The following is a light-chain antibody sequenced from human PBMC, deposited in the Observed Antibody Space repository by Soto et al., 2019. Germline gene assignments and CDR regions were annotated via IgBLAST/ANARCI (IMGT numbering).Light chain of an antibody. CDR1: SSDVGGYND. CDR2: EVS. J-gene: IGLJ1*01. Sequence: QSALTQPASVSGSPGQSITISCTGTSSDVGGYNDVSWYQQHPGKAPKPMIYEVSNRPSGISNRFSGSKSGNTASLTISGLQAEDEADYYCSSYTSSSTLGVFGTGTKLTVL. V-gene: IGLV2-14*01. CDR3: SSYTSSSTLGV.